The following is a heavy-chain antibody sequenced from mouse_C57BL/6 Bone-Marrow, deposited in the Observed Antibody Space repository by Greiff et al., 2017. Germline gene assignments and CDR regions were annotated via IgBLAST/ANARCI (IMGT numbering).Heavy chain of an antibody. J-gene: IGHJ2*01. CDR2: IDPENGDT. V-gene: IGHV14-4*01. Sequence: EVQLQQSGAELVRPGASVKLSCTASGFNIKDAYMHWVKQRPEQGLEWIGWIDPENGDTEYASKFQGKATITADTSSNTAYLQLSSLTSEDTAVYYCTSPGGYFDYWGQGTTLTVSS. CDR3: TSPGGYFDY. CDR1: GFNIKDAY.